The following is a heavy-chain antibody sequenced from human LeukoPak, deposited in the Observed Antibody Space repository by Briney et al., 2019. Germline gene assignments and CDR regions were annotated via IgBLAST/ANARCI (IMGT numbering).Heavy chain of an antibody. Sequence: SGPTLVKPSETLSLTCTVSGGSISSYYWSWIRQPPGKGLEWIGYIYYSGSTNYNPSLKSRVTISSDTSKNQFSLRLTSVTAADTAVYYCAKDDPLIAAAGGRGFDYWGQGTLVTVSS. D-gene: IGHD6-13*01. J-gene: IGHJ4*02. V-gene: IGHV4-59*12. CDR2: IYYSGST. CDR3: AKDDPLIAAAGGRGFDY. CDR1: GGSISSYY.